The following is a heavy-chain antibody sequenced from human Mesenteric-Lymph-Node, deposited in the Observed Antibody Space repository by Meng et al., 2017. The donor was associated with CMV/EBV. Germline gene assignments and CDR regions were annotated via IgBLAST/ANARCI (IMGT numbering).Heavy chain of an antibody. CDR1: GFTFNNFA. J-gene: IGHJ6*02. V-gene: IGHV3-23*03. D-gene: IGHD2-2*02. Sequence: GGSLRLSCAASGFTFNNFAMSWVRQAPGKGLEWVSVIYSGSTATYYTDSVKGRFTISRDDSRNTLPLQMNSLRAEDTALYFCAKYTWGDYYYGMDVWGQGTTVTVSS. CDR3: AKYTWGDYYYGMDV. CDR2: IYSGSTAT.